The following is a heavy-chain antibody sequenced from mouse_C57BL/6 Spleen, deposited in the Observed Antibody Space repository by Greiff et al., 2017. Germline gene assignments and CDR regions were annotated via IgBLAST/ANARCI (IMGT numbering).Heavy chain of an antibody. CDR1: GYTFTSYG. CDR3: ARVYYGSSFDY. Sequence: QVQLQQSGAELARPGASVKLSCKASGYTFTSYGICWVKQRTGPGLEWIGEIYPRSGNTYYNEKFKGKATLTADKSSSTAYMELRSLTSEDSAVYFCARVYYGSSFDYWGQGTTLTVSS. CDR2: IYPRSGNT. J-gene: IGHJ2*01. D-gene: IGHD1-1*01. V-gene: IGHV1-81*01.